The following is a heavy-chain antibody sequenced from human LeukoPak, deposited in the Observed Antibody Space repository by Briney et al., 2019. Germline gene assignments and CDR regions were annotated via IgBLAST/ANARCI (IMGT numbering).Heavy chain of an antibody. V-gene: IGHV4-34*01. CDR2: INHSGST. CDR3: ARGSKGYYLDY. CDR1: GGSFSGYY. D-gene: IGHD6-13*01. J-gene: IGHJ4*02. Sequence: SETLSLTCAVYGGSFSGYYWSWIRQPPGKGLEWIGEINHSGSTNYNPSLKSRVTISVDTSKNQFSLKLSSVTAADTAVYYCARGSKGYYLDYWGQGTLVTVSS.